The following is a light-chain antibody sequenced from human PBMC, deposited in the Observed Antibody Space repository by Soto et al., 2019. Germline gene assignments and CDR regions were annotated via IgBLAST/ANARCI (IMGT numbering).Light chain of an antibody. Sequence: ETLMTQSPATLSVSPGARATLYCRASQTVSSSLASYQQKPGPAPRLLIFGASASATGVPASFSGSGSGTLFTLPTSTLQSQDFGVYYCQQYNKWPWTFGQGTKVDIK. V-gene: IGKV3-15*01. CDR3: QQYNKWPWT. J-gene: IGKJ1*01. CDR1: QTVSSS. CDR2: GAS.